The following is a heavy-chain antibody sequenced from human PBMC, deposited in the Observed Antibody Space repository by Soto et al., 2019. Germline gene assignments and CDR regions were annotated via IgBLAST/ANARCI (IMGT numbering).Heavy chain of an antibody. CDR1: GFTFSDYG. CDR2: IGDDGTAK. J-gene: IGHJ2*01. V-gene: IGHV3-30*18. Sequence: QVQLVESGGGAVQPGRSLRLSCAASGFTFSDYGIHWVRQSPGKGLEWVAVIGDDGTAKVYTDSVKGRFIMSRDNSKNTLYLQMYSLREEDTAVYYCEKEATHGRWYLDLWGRGTLVTLSS. CDR3: EKEATHGRWYLDL.